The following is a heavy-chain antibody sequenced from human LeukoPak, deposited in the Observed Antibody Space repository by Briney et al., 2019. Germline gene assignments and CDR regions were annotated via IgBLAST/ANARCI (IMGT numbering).Heavy chain of an antibody. CDR2: VSYSGGT. J-gene: IGHJ3*01. V-gene: IGHV4-59*02. Sequence: SETLSLTCAVSGDSVSGHYWSWIRQTPGKGLEWIGYVSYSGGTNYNPSLKRRVSISLDTSKNQFSLKLSSPAAADPAVYYCARAPMAITTSAFPDAFDFWGQGTMVTVSS. CDR3: ARAPMAITTSAFPDAFDF. D-gene: IGHD5-12*01. CDR1: GDSVSGHY.